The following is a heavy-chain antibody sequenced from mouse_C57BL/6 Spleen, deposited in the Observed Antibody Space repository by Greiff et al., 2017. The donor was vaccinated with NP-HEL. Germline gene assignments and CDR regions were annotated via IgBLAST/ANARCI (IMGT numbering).Heavy chain of an antibody. CDR2: IYPGSGST. J-gene: IGHJ4*01. CDR3: AREGIYYDYGGAMDY. CDR1: GYTFTSYW. V-gene: IGHV1-55*01. D-gene: IGHD2-4*01. Sequence: QVQLQQPGAELVKPGASVKMSCKASGYTFTSYWITWVKQRPGQGLEWIGDIYPGSGSTNYNEKFKSKATLTVDISSSTAYMQLSSLTSEDSAVYYCAREGIYYDYGGAMDYWGQGTSVTVSS.